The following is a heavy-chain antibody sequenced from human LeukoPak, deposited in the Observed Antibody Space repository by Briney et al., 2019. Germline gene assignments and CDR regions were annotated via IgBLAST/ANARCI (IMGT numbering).Heavy chain of an antibody. CDR2: ISSSSSTI. Sequence: PGGSLRLSCAASGFTFSSYSMNWVRQAPGKGLEWVSYISSSSSTIYYADSVKGRFTISRDNAKNSLYLQMNSLKTEDTAVYYCTTDTVTTYGYWGQGTLVTVSS. CDR1: GFTFSSYS. D-gene: IGHD4-17*01. CDR3: TTDTVTTYGY. J-gene: IGHJ4*02. V-gene: IGHV3-48*01.